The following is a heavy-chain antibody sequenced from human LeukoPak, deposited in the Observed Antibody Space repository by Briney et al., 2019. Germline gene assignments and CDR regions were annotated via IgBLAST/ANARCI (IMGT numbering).Heavy chain of an antibody. V-gene: IGHV1-24*01. Sequence: ASVKVSCKVSGYTLTEISIHCVRQAPGKGPEWMGGFDPEDGVTTYAQKFQGRVTMTEDTSTDTGYMELSSLRSEDTAVYYCARLGQLLYGNYYYYMDVWGKGTTVTVSS. J-gene: IGHJ6*03. CDR3: ARLGQLLYGNYYYYMDV. D-gene: IGHD2-2*02. CDR1: GYTLTEIS. CDR2: FDPEDGVT.